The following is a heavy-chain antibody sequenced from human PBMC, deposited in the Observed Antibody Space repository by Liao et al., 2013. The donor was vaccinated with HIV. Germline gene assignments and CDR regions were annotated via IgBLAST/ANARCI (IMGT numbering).Heavy chain of an antibody. CDR2: IYASGTT. J-gene: IGHJ3*01. D-gene: IGHD3-22*01. CDR3: AREFHYDSSGEAFDV. CDR1: GGSINNYY. Sequence: QMQLQESGPGLVKPSETLSLTCSVSGGSINNYYWNWIRQPAGKGLEWIGRIYASGTTNYNPSLKSRVTMSVDTSKDQLSLKLRSVTAADTAVYYCAREFHYDSSGEAFDVWGQGTMVTVSS. V-gene: IGHV4-4*07.